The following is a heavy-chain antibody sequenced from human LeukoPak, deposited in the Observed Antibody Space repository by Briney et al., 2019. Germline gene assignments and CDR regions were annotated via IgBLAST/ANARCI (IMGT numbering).Heavy chain of an antibody. Sequence: SETLSLTCTVSGGSISSYYWSWIRQPAGKGLEWIGRIYTSGSTNYNPSLKSRVTMSVDTSKNQFSLKLSSVTAADTAVYYCASEEIYCSSTSCSGFDPWGQGTLVTVSS. J-gene: IGHJ5*02. CDR1: GGSISSYY. CDR3: ASEEIYCSSTSCSGFDP. D-gene: IGHD2-2*01. CDR2: IYTSGST. V-gene: IGHV4-4*07.